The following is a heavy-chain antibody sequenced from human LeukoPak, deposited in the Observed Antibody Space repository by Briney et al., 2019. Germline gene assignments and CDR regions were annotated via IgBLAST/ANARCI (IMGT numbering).Heavy chain of an antibody. Sequence: SVEVSCKASGGTFSSYAISWVRQAPGQGLEWMGGIIPIFGTANYAQKFQGRVTITADESTSTAYMELSSLRSEDTAVYYCARDLLRALSGYIPAYAFDIWGQGTMVTVSS. CDR2: IIPIFGTA. D-gene: IGHD3-22*01. CDR3: ARDLLRALSGYIPAYAFDI. J-gene: IGHJ3*02. V-gene: IGHV1-69*13. CDR1: GGTFSSYA.